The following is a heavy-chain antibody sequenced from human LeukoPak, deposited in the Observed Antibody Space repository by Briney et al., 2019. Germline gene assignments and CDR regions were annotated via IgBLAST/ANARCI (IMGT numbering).Heavy chain of an antibody. CDR3: ARVGLRYGSGSGQFDP. V-gene: IGHV4-59*01. Sequence: PSETLSLTCTVSGGSISSYYWSWIRQPPGKGLEWSGYIYYSGSTNYNPSLKSRVTISVDTSKNQFSLKLSSVTAADTAVYYCARVGLRYGSGSGQFDPWGQGTLVTVSS. D-gene: IGHD3-10*01. J-gene: IGHJ5*02. CDR2: IYYSGST. CDR1: GGSISSYY.